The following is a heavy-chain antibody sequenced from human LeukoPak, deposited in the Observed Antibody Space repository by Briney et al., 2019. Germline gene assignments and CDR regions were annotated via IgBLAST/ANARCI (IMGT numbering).Heavy chain of an antibody. D-gene: IGHD3-3*01. CDR2: IIPIFGIA. V-gene: IGHV1-69*04. CDR1: GGTFSSYA. Sequence: ASVKLSCTASGGTFSSYAISSVRQAPGHGLEWMGRIIPIFGIANYAQKFQGRVTITADISTSTAYMELSSLRSEDTAVYYCASLVSRFLETLYYYYGMDVWGQGTTVTVSS. J-gene: IGHJ6*02. CDR3: ASLVSRFLETLYYYYGMDV.